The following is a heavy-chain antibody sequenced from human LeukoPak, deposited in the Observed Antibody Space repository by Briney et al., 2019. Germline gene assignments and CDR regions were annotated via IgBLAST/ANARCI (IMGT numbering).Heavy chain of an antibody. V-gene: IGHV3-30-3*01. Sequence: PGGSLRLSCAASGFTFSSYAMHWVRQAPGKGLEWVAVISYVGSNKYYADSVKGRFTISRDNSKNTLYLQMNSLRAEDTAVYYCARYTSLDYWGQGTLVTVSS. CDR1: GFTFSSYA. CDR2: ISYVGSNK. J-gene: IGHJ4*02. CDR3: ARYTSLDY.